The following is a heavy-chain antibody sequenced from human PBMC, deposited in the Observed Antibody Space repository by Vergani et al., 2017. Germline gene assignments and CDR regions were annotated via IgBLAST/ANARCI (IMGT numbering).Heavy chain of an antibody. J-gene: IGHJ6*02. CDR2: ISAYNGNT. V-gene: IGHV1-18*01. Sequence: QVQLVQSGAEVKKPGASVKVSCKASGYTFTSYGISWVRQAPGQGLEWMGWISAYNGNTNYAQKLQGRVTMTTDTSTSTAYMELRSLRSDDTAVYYCAKDQRDCSSTSCPSYYYGMDVWGQGTTVTVSS. CDR3: AKDQRDCSSTSCPSYYYGMDV. D-gene: IGHD2-2*01. CDR1: GYTFTSYG.